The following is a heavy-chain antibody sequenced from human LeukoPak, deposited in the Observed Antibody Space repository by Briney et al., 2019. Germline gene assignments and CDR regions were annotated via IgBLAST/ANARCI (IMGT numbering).Heavy chain of an antibody. CDR1: GGSISSYY. CDR3: AREGEYSNRLDP. J-gene: IGHJ5*02. Sequence: SETLSLTCTVSGGSISSYYWSWIRQPPGKGLEWIGYIYYSGSTNYNPSLKSRVTISVDTSKNQFSLKLSSVTAADTAVYYCAREGEYSNRLDPWGQGTLVTVSS. D-gene: IGHD4-11*01. CDR2: IYYSGST. V-gene: IGHV4-59*01.